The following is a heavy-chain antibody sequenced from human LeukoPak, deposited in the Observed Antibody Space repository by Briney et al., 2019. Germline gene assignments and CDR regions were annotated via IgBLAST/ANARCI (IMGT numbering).Heavy chain of an antibody. Sequence: GGCPRLSCAASGLTFRSYAISWVPDGPGKGLERGSAISGSRGSPYYADSVKGRFTISRDNSKNTLYLQMNSLRAEDTAVYYCARAMYFYGSVIYYQPSFDYWGQGTLVTASS. V-gene: IGHV3-23*01. CDR2: ISGSRGSP. J-gene: IGHJ4*02. D-gene: IGHD3-10*01. CDR1: GLTFRSYA. CDR3: ARAMYFYGSVIYYQPSFDY.